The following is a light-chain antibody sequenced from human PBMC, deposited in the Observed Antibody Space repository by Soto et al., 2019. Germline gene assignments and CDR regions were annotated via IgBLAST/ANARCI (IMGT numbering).Light chain of an antibody. Sequence: DIQLTQSPSSLSASVGDRVTITCRASQDIRIFLNWHQQKPGKAPKLLISVASNLESGVPSRFSGSGSWTDFTLTISSLQPEDFATYYCQQRSNTPLTFGGGTNVEMK. J-gene: IGKJ4*01. CDR1: QDIRIF. V-gene: IGKV1-39*01. CDR3: QQRSNTPLT. CDR2: VAS.